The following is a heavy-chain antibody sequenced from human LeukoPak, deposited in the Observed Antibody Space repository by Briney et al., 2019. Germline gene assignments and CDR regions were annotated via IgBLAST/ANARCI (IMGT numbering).Heavy chain of an antibody. J-gene: IGHJ3*02. CDR1: GFTFSTYG. V-gene: IGHV3-33*01. D-gene: IGHD1-26*01. Sequence: GGSLRLSCAASGFTFSTYGTHCVRQAPGPALEWVALVWYDGSIKYYVDSVKGRFNIPRDNSKSTMYLQMNSLKAEDTAVYYCARDGIVGKKGAFDSWGQGTMVTVSS. CDR2: VWYDGSIK. CDR3: ARDGIVGKKGAFDS.